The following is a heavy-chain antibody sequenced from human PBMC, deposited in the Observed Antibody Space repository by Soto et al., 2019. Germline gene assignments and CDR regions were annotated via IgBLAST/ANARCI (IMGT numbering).Heavy chain of an antibody. CDR2: HYSGGST. CDR1: GFSVSSNY. CDR3: ARHRHPRGTVGATSPLDP. D-gene: IGHD1-26*01. J-gene: IGHJ5*02. Sequence: SLRLSCAISGFSVSSNYLRWVRQAPGKGLEWVSVHYSGGSTYYADSVQGRFTISRDKSNNTLYLQMRRVSAEDTAVYFCARHRHPRGTVGATSPLDPWGQGTQVTVSS. V-gene: IGHV3-53*01.